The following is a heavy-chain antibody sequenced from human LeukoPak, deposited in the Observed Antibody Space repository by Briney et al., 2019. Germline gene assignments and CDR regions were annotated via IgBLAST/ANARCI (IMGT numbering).Heavy chain of an antibody. V-gene: IGHV3-21*01. J-gene: IGHJ6*04. D-gene: IGHD4-17*01. CDR3: ARDDYGGMDV. Sequence: GGSLRLSCAASGLYFANYAMSWVRQAPGKGLEWVSSISSSSSYIFYADSVKDRFTISRDNAKNSLYLQMNSLRAEDTAVYSCARDDYGGMDVWGKGTTVTVSS. CDR2: ISSSSSYI. CDR1: GLYFANYA.